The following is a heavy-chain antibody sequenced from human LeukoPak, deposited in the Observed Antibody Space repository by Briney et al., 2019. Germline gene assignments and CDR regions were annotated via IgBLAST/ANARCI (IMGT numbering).Heavy chain of an antibody. Sequence: QAGGSLRLSCAASGFTFSNYWMSWVRQAPGKGLEWVANIKQDGSEKYYVDSVKGRFTISRDNAKNSLYLQMYSLRVEDTAVYYCARRSYHGVIGVYYYYYMDIWGKGTTVTVSS. CDR3: ARRSYHGVIGVYYYYYMDI. V-gene: IGHV3-7*01. J-gene: IGHJ6*03. CDR2: IKQDGSEK. D-gene: IGHD2-21*01. CDR1: GFTFSNYW.